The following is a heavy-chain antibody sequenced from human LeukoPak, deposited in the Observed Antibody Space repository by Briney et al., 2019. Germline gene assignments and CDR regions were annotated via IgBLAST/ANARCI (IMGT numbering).Heavy chain of an antibody. CDR2: ISWNSGSI. V-gene: IGHV3-9*01. Sequence: GGSLRLSCAASGFTFDDYAMHWVRQAPGKGLEWVSGISWNSGSIGYADSVKGRFTISRDNAKNSLYLQMNCLRAEDTALYYCAKDISDYYDSSGYYVYWGQGTLVTVSS. J-gene: IGHJ4*02. CDR3: AKDISDYYDSSGYYVY. CDR1: GFTFDDYA. D-gene: IGHD3-22*01.